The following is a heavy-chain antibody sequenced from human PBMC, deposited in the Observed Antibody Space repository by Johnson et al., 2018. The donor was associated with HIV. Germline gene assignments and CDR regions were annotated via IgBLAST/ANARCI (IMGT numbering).Heavy chain of an antibody. CDR2: IGTAGDT. CDR3: ARVFGGSDSDVFDI. V-gene: IGHV3-13*01. Sequence: VQLVEYGGGLVQPGGSLRLSCAASGFTFSSYDMHWVRQTTGKGLEWVSGIGTAGDTYYAGSVKGRFTMSRENAKNSLYLQMNSLRAGDTAVYYCARVFGGSDSDVFDIWGQGTMVTVSS. D-gene: IGHD1-26*01. CDR1: GFTFSSYD. J-gene: IGHJ3*02.